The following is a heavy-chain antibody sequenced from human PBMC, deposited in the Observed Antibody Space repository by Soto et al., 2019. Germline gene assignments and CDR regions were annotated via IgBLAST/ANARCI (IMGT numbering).Heavy chain of an antibody. CDR1: GFTFSNYW. CDR3: ASARHIGP. Sequence: GGSLRLSCASSGFTFSNYWMSWVRQAPGKGLEWVANIKQDGSESNYADSVKGRFTISRDNAENSLYLQMTSLRAEDTAVYYCASARHIGPWGQGTLVTVSS. V-gene: IGHV3-7*01. J-gene: IGHJ5*02. CDR2: IKQDGSES. D-gene: IGHD2-21*01.